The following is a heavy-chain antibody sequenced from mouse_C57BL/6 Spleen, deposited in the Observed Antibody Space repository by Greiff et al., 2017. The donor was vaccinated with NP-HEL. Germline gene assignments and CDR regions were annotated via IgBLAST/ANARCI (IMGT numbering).Heavy chain of an antibody. Sequence: DVQLQESGPGLVKPSQSLSLTCSVTGYSITSGYYWNWIRQFPGNKLEWMGYISYDGSNNYNPSLKNRISITRDTSKNQFFLKLNSVTTEDTATYYCANYYGSSYAMDYWGQRTSVTVSS. CDR1: GYSITSGYY. CDR3: ANYYGSSYAMDY. D-gene: IGHD1-1*01. J-gene: IGHJ4*01. V-gene: IGHV3-6*01. CDR2: ISYDGSN.